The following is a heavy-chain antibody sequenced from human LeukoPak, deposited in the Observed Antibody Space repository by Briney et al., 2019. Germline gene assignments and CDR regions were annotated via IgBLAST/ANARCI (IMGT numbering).Heavy chain of an antibody. V-gene: IGHV3-23*01. J-gene: IGHJ4*02. CDR2: ISGSGGST. Sequence: PGGSLRLSCAASGFSFSSYAMTWVRQAPGKGLEWVSAISGSGGSTYYADSVKGRFTISRDNSKNTLFLQMNSLRAEDTAVYYCAKGRVDSLTLFDYWGQGTLVTVSS. D-gene: IGHD1-14*01. CDR3: AKGRVDSLTLFDY. CDR1: GFSFSSYA.